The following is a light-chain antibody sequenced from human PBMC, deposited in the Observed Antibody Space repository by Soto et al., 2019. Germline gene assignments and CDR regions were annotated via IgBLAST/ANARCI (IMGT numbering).Light chain of an antibody. V-gene: IGLV2-11*01. J-gene: IGLJ3*02. CDR3: CSYAGSYTLV. Sequence: QSALTQPRSVSGSPGQSVTISCTGTSSDVGAYNYVSWYQPHPGKVPKLMIYDVSRRPSGVPDRFSGSKSGNTASLTISGVHADDEADYYCCSYAGSYTLVFGGGTQLTVL. CDR2: DVS. CDR1: SSDVGAYNY.